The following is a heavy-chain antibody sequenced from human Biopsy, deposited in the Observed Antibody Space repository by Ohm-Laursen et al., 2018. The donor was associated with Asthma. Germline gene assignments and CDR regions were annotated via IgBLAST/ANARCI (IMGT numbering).Heavy chain of an antibody. D-gene: IGHD6-19*01. J-gene: IGHJ4*02. CDR2: IYSGGTS. V-gene: IGHV3-53*01. CDR3: VRGDSSGWSHYYFDY. Sequence: SLRLSCTASGFAVSRDYMFWVRQAPGKGLEWASVIYSGGTSHTADSVRGRFTISRDYSKNTLYLQMHSLRAEDTAVYYCVRGDSSGWSHYYFDYWGQGTLVTVSS. CDR1: GFAVSRDY.